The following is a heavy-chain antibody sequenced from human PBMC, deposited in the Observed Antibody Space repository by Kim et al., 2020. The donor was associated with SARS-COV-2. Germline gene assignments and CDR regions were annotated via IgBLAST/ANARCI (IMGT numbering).Heavy chain of an antibody. CDR3: ARYGLFGKAFDV. CDR1: GGSFSGYY. CDR2: INHSGST. Sequence: SETLSLTCAVYGGSFSGYYWNWIRQPPGKGLEWIGEINHSGSTRYNPSLKSRVTMSVDTSKNQISLKLTSVTAADTAVYYCARYGLFGKAFDVWGQGTLV. D-gene: IGHD3-10*01. V-gene: IGHV4-34*01. J-gene: IGHJ3*01.